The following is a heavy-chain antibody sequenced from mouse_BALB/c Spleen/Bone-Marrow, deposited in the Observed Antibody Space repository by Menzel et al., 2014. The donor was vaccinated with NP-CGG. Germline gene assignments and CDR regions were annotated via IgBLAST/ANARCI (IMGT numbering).Heavy chain of an antibody. CDR1: GFNIKDTY. J-gene: IGHJ3*01. Sequence: VTLKVCGAELVKPGASVMLSCTASGFNIKDTYMHWVKRRPEQGLEWIGRIDPANGNTKYDPKFQGKATITADTSSNTAYLQLSSLTSEDTAVYYCALYYYGSSGFAYWGQGTLVTVSA. V-gene: IGHV14-3*02. CDR2: IDPANGNT. D-gene: IGHD1-1*01. CDR3: ALYYYGSSGFAY.